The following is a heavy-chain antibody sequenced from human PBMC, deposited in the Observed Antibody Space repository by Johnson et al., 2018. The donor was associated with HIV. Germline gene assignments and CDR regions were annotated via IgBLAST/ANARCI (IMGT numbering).Heavy chain of an antibody. CDR2: INWNGGST. Sequence: VQLVASGGGLVQPDRSLRLSCAASGFTLDDYAMHWVRQAPGKGLAWVSGINWNGGSTGYADSVKGRFTISRDNAKNSLYLQMNSLRAEDTALYYCARDFVAFGECTAFDIWGQGTMVAVSS. V-gene: IGHV3-9*01. CDR1: GFTLDDYA. D-gene: IGHD3-10*01. CDR3: ARDFVAFGECTAFDI. J-gene: IGHJ3*02.